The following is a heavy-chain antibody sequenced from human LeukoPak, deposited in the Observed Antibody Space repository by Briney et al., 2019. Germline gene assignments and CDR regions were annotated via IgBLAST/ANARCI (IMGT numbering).Heavy chain of an antibody. V-gene: IGHV4-4*07. D-gene: IGHD2-15*01. J-gene: IGHJ3*02. CDR2: IYTRGST. Sequence: PSETLSLTCTVSGGSISSHYWSWIRQPAGKGLEWIGRIYTRGSTNYNPSLKSRVTMSVDTSKNQFSLNLSSVTAADTAVYYCARGRYCSADICSGGDAFDIWGQGTMVSVSS. CDR3: ARGRYCSADICSGGDAFDI. CDR1: GGSISSHY.